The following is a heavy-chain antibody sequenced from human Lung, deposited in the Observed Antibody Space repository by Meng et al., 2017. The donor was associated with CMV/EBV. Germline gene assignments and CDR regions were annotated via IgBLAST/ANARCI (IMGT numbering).Heavy chain of an antibody. D-gene: IGHD6-13*01. CDR3: ARRHSATWYSFAY. CDR2: INPNSGGT. V-gene: IGHV1-2*02. Sequence: KATGYTFVGYYIHGVREAPGQGLEWMGWINPNSGGTNYAQKFQDKVTMTRDTSISTAYMVLTRLRSDDTAVYYCARRHSATWYSFAYWGQGTLVTVSS. CDR1: GYTFVGYY. J-gene: IGHJ4*02.